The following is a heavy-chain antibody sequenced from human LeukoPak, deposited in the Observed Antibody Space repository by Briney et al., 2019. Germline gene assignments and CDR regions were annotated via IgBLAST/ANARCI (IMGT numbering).Heavy chain of an antibody. D-gene: IGHD5-12*01. CDR3: ARVWGYSGYEYLDY. Sequence: PGGSLRLSCAASGFTFSRYSMNWVRQAPGKGLEWVSSISSSSSYIYYADSVKGRFTISRDNAKNSLYLQMNSLRAEDTAVYYCARVWGYSGYEYLDYWGQGTLVTVSS. CDR2: ISSSSSYI. CDR1: GFTFSRYS. J-gene: IGHJ4*02. V-gene: IGHV3-21*01.